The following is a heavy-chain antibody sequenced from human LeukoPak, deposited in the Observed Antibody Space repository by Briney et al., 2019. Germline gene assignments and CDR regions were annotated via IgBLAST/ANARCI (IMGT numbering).Heavy chain of an antibody. D-gene: IGHD4-17*01. CDR1: GDSISSYY. J-gene: IGHJ4*02. Sequence: SETLSLTCTVSGDSISSYYWSWIRQPPGKGLEWIGDIYYSGSTDYNPSLKSRVTISVDTSKNQFSLKLSSVTAADTAVYYCVRHWGDYGEHFDYWGKETLFTVSS. V-gene: IGHV4-59*08. CDR2: IYYSGST. CDR3: VRHWGDYGEHFDY.